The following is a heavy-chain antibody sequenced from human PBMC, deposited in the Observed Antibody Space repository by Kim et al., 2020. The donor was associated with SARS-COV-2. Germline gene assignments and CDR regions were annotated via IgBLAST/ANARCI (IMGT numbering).Heavy chain of an antibody. V-gene: IGHV4-59*09. CDR3: ARGSYYYGSGSYYN. Sequence: PSLKSRVTISVDTSKNQFSLKLSSVTAADTAVYYCARGSYYYGSGSYYNWGQGTLVTVSS. D-gene: IGHD3-10*01. J-gene: IGHJ4*02.